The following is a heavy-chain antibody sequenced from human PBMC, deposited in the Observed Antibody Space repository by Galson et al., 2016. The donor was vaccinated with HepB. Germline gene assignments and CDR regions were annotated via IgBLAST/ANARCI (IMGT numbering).Heavy chain of an antibody. D-gene: IGHD1-26*01. J-gene: IGHJ4*02. CDR3: TTSVGANEFDY. Sequence: SLRLSCAASGFTFSSYGMSWVRLAPGKGLEWVGRIKSKGDGETTDYAAPVKGRFTVSRDDSKNTLYLQMNSLKTEDTAVYHCTTSVGANEFDYWGRGTLVTVSS. CDR1: GFTFSSYG. CDR2: IKSKGDGETT. V-gene: IGHV3-15*01.